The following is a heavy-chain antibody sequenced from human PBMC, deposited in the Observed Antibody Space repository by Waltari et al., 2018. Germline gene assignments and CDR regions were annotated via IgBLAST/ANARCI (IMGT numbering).Heavy chain of an antibody. D-gene: IGHD1-26*01. CDR1: GFSFNNAW. CDR2: SKSKTNGWTT. V-gene: IGHV3-15*01. Sequence: EVQLVESGGGLVKPGGSLRLSCGAAGFSFNNAWMTWVGRAPGKGLDLRSRSKSKTNGWTTDDSAPVKGRFTISRDDSKNLVFLEMNSLNTEDTATYYCFTEWWESYDADYFHYWGQGTLVTVSS. J-gene: IGHJ1*01. CDR3: FTEWWESYDADYFHY.